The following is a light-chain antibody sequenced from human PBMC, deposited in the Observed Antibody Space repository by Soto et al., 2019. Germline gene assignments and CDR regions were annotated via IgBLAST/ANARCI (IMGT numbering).Light chain of an antibody. CDR3: QTWGTGIQV. J-gene: IGLJ3*02. Sequence: QSVLTRSPSASASLGASVKLTCTLSSGHSSYAIAWHQQQPEKGPRYLMKLNSDGSHSKGDGIPDRFSGSSSGAERYFTIRRLQSEADPDYYCQTWGTGIQVFGRGTKLTVL. V-gene: IGLV4-69*01. CDR2: LNSDGSH. CDR1: SGHSSYA.